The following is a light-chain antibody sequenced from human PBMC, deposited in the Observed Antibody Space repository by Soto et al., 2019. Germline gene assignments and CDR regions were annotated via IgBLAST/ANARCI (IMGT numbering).Light chain of an antibody. CDR2: GAS. J-gene: IGKJ1*01. CDR1: QTVSSTS. CDR3: QQYGSSPRT. Sequence: EIVLTQSPGTLSLSPGLRSTLSCWASQTVSSTSLAWYQQKPGQAPRLLIYGASSRATGVPDRFSGSGSGTDFTLTISRLEPEDFAVYYCQQYGSSPRTFGQGTTGDIK. V-gene: IGKV3-20*01.